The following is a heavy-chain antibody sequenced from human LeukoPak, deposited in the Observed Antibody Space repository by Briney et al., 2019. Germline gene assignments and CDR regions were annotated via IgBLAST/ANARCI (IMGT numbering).Heavy chain of an antibody. CDR3: ARGGGSYDILTGDYKPHDY. CDR1: GFSFSSYA. V-gene: IGHV3-30-3*01. CDR2: ISYDGSNK. D-gene: IGHD3-9*01. J-gene: IGHJ4*02. Sequence: GGSLRLSCAASGFSFSSYAMHWVRQAPGKGLEWVAVISYDGSNKYYADSVKGRFTISRDNSKNTLYLQMNSLRAEDTAVYYCARGGGSYDILTGDYKPHDYWGQETLVTVSS.